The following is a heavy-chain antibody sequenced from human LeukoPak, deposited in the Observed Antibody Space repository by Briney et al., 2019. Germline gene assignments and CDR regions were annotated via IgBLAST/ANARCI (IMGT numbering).Heavy chain of an antibody. CDR3: ARGSSYYDFWSGYPSLSYGMDV. D-gene: IGHD3-3*01. Sequence: SEAQSLTCAVYGGSFSGYYWSWIRQPPGKGLEWIGEINHSGSTNYNPSLKSRVTISVDTSKNQFSLKLSSVTAADTAVYYCARGSSYYDFWSGYPSLSYGMDVWGQGTTVTVSS. CDR2: INHSGST. V-gene: IGHV4-34*01. J-gene: IGHJ6*02. CDR1: GGSFSGYY.